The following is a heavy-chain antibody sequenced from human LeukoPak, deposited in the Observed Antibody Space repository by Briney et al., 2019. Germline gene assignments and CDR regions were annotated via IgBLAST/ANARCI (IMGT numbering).Heavy chain of an antibody. Sequence: GGSLRLSCAASGFTFDDYGMSWVRQAPGKGLEWVSGINWNGGSTGYADSVKGRFTISRDNAKNSLYLQMNSLRAEDTAVYYCAREYYYGSAILYFFDYWGQGTLVTVSS. D-gene: IGHD3-10*01. CDR3: AREYYYGSAILYFFDY. V-gene: IGHV3-20*04. CDR2: INWNGGST. J-gene: IGHJ4*02. CDR1: GFTFDDYG.